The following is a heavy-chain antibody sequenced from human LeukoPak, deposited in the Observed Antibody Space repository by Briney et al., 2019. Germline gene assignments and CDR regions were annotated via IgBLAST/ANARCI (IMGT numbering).Heavy chain of an antibody. V-gene: IGHV5-10-1*01. CDR1: GYSFTSYW. Sequence: GESLKISCKGSGYSFTSYWISWVRQLPGKGLEWMGRLDPSDSYTNYSPSFEGHVTISGDKPISTAYLQWNSLKASDSAMYYCARHRGYYYGSGSYYGYEPKFDPWGQGTLVTVSS. J-gene: IGHJ5*01. D-gene: IGHD3-10*01. CDR2: LDPSDSYT. CDR3: ARHRGYYYGSGSYYGYEPKFDP.